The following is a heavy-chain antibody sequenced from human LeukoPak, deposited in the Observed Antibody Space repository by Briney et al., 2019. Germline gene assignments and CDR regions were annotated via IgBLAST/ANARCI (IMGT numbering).Heavy chain of an antibody. CDR1: GYTFTSYY. J-gene: IGHJ4*02. CDR2: INPSGGST. V-gene: IGHV1-46*01. Sequence: ASVKVSCKASGYTFTSYYMHWVRQAPGQGLEWMGIINPSGGSTSYAQKFQGRVTMTRDMSTSTVYMELSSLRSEDTAVYYCARDYYGSGSYSSIDYWGQGTLVTVSS. D-gene: IGHD3-10*01. CDR3: ARDYYGSGSYSSIDY.